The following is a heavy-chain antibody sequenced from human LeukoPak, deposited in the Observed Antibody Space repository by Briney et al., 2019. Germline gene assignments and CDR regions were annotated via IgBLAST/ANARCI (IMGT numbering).Heavy chain of an antibody. CDR3: ARGGRSYGMDV. V-gene: IGHV3-48*03. CDR2: ISSSGTTI. J-gene: IGHJ6*02. Sequence: PGGSPRLSCAASGFTFSHYEMNWVRQAPGKGLEWVSYISSSGTTIYYADSVKGRFTISRDNAKNSLYLQMNSLRAEDTALYYCARGGRSYGMDVWGQGTTVTVSS. CDR1: GFTFSHYE.